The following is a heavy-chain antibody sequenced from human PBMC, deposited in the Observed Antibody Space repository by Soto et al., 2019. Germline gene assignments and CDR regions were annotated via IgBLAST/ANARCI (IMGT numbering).Heavy chain of an antibody. J-gene: IGHJ6*02. CDR3: ASNFPGVLVLGASPPGGDNYGWDV. V-gene: IGHV1-69*02. Sequence: QVQLVQSGAEVKKPGSSVKVSCKASGGTFRRYTISWVRQAPGQGLEWMGRIIPILDIPNYAQNFQGRVTIPETKSTRTAYMRLSSLRSADTAVYYCASNFPGVLVLGASPPGGDNYGWDVWGQGTTVTVSS. CDR2: IIPILDIP. D-gene: IGHD2-15*01. CDR1: GGTFRRYT.